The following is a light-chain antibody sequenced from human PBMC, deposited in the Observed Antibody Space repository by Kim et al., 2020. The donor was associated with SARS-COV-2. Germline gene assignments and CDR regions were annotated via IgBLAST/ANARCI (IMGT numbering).Light chain of an antibody. J-gene: IGKJ1*01. CDR3: LQDYSYPRT. Sequence: ASVGDRVTITCRASQDIRNDLGWYQHKSGQAPKVLIYGASTLQSGVPSRFSGRGSGTDFTLTISSLQPEDFATYYCLQDYSYPRTFGQGTKVDIK. CDR2: GAS. V-gene: IGKV1-6*01. CDR1: QDIRND.